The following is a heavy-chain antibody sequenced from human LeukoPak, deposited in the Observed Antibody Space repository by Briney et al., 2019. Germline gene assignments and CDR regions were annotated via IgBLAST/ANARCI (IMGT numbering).Heavy chain of an antibody. Sequence: PGGSLRLSCAASGFTFSSYAMNWVRQAPGKGLEWVSVISGSGESTYYADSVKGRFTISRDNSKNTLYLQMNSLRAEDTAVYYCAKSLGTMIVVVTYYFDYWGQGTLVTVPS. CDR1: GFTFSSYA. CDR3: AKSLGTMIVVVTYYFDY. V-gene: IGHV3-23*01. D-gene: IGHD3-22*01. CDR2: ISGSGEST. J-gene: IGHJ4*02.